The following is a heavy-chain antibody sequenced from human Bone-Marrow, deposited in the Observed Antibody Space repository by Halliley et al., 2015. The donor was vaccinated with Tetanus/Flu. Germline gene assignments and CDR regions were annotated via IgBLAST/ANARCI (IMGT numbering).Heavy chain of an antibody. CDR2: ISYDGSNK. CDR1: GFTFSSYA. Sequence: SLRLSCAASGFTFSSYAMHWVRQAPGKGLEGVAFISYDGSNKFYADSVKGRFTISRANSKNTLYLQVNSLRAEDTAVYYCAREDYGDYYGMDVWGQGTPVIVSS. J-gene: IGHJ6*02. D-gene: IGHD3-10*01. CDR3: AREDYGDYYGMDV. V-gene: IGHV3-30-3*01.